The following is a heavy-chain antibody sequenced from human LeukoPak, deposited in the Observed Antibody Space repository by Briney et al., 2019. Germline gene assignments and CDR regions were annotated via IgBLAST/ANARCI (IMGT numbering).Heavy chain of an antibody. CDR1: GYTFTSYD. D-gene: IGHD1-26*01. V-gene: IGHV1-8*01. Sequence: ASVKVSCKASGYTFTSYDINWVRQATGQGLEWMGWMNPNSGNTGYSQTFQGKFTITRDTSASTAYMELSSLRTEDTAVYYCARDMGSGSLHYWGQGTLVTVSS. CDR3: ARDMGSGSLHY. CDR2: MNPNSGNT. J-gene: IGHJ4*02.